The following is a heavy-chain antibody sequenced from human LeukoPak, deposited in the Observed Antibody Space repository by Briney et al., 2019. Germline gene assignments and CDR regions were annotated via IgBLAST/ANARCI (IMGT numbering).Heavy chain of an antibody. V-gene: IGHV1-69*13. CDR3: ASSAGLAYCGGDCYAY. Sequence: ASVKVSCKASGGTFSSYAISWVRQAPGQGLEWMGGIIPIFGTANYAQKFQGRVTITADESTSTAYMELSSLRSEDTAVYYCASSAGLAYCGGDCYAYWGQGTLVTVSS. J-gene: IGHJ4*02. D-gene: IGHD2-21*01. CDR2: IIPIFGTA. CDR1: GGTFSSYA.